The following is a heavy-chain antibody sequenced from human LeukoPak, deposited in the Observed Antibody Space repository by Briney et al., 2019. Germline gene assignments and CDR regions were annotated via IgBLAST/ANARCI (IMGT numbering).Heavy chain of an antibody. Sequence: GGSLRLSCAASGFTFSSYGMHWVRQAPGKGLEWVAVISYDGSNKYYADSVKGRFTISRDNSKNTLYLQMDSLRAEDTAVYYCAKDLGMIAAAGSGDYWGQGTLVTVSS. D-gene: IGHD6-13*01. J-gene: IGHJ4*02. CDR3: AKDLGMIAAAGSGDY. CDR1: GFTFSSYG. V-gene: IGHV3-30*18. CDR2: ISYDGSNK.